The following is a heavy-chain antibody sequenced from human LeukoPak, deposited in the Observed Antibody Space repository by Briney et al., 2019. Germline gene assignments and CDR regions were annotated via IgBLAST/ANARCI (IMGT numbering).Heavy chain of an antibody. Sequence: SETLSLTCTVSGASISSYYWSWIRQPPGKGLEWMGDVSYSGNTDYNPSLKSRLTISIDTYETQFSLKLTSVTADATAIYYSASQASDSRWFYFWGQGTLVTVSS. V-gene: IGHV4-59*08. CDR3: ASQASDSRWFYF. D-gene: IGHD6-19*01. CDR2: VSYSGNT. CDR1: GASISSYY. J-gene: IGHJ4*02.